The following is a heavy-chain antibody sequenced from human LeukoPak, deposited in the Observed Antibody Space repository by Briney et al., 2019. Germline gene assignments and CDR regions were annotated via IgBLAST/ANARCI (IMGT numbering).Heavy chain of an antibody. D-gene: IGHD2/OR15-2a*01. Sequence: GGSLRLSCAVSGFTFSSYWMHWVRQAPGKGLVWVSHIKTDGSTTAYADSVKGRFTISRDNAKNTLYLQMNSLRAEDTGVYYCARLRIDGTHFDYWGQGTLVTVSS. CDR2: IKTDGSTT. CDR3: ARLRIDGTHFDY. V-gene: IGHV3-74*01. J-gene: IGHJ4*02. CDR1: GFTFSSYW.